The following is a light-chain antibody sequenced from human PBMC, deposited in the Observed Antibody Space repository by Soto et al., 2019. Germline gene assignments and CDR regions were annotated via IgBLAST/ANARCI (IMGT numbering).Light chain of an antibody. CDR1: QSVSIY. V-gene: IGKV3-11*01. Sequence: EIVLTQSPGTLSLSPGDRAPLSCRASQSVSIYLAWYQQKPGQAPRLLIYDASDRVTGIPARFSGSGSGTDFTLTISSVEPEDFAVYYCQQRVDWLTFGGGTKLEIK. J-gene: IGKJ4*01. CDR2: DAS. CDR3: QQRVDWLT.